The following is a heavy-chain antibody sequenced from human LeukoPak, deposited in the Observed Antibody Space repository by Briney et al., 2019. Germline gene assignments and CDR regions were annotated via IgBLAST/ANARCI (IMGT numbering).Heavy chain of an antibody. CDR2: ITSSSSYI. CDR3: ARGYSNSRRFDP. Sequence: GGSLRLSCAASGFTFSSYNMNWVRQAPGKGLEWVSSITSSSSYIYYADSVKGRFTISRDNAKNSLYLQMNSLRAEDTAMYYCARGYSNSRRFDPWGQGTLVAVSS. J-gene: IGHJ5*02. CDR1: GFTFSSYN. D-gene: IGHD6-13*01. V-gene: IGHV3-21*01.